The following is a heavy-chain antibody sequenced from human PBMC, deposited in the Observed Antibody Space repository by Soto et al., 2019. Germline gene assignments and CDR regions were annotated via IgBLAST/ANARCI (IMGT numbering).Heavy chain of an antibody. CDR1: GFTFSSCA. D-gene: IGHD5-12*01. CDR2: ISDSGGST. V-gene: IGHV3-23*01. CDR3: AKTVGGSPSFDY. Sequence: GGSLRLSCAASGFTFSSCAMTWVRQAPGMGLQWVSAISDSGGSTYYADSVRGRFTISRDNSKNTLYLQLNSLGAEDTAVYYCAKTVGGSPSFDYWGQGTLVTVSS. J-gene: IGHJ4*02.